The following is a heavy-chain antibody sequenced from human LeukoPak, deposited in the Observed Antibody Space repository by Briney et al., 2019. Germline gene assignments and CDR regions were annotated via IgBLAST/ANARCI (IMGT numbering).Heavy chain of an antibody. Sequence: GASVKVSCKASGYTFTSYYMHWVRQAPGQGLEWMGIINPSGGSTSYAQKFQGRVTMTRDMSTSTVYMELSSLRSEDTAVYYCARTTTGELPAFDIWGQGTMVTVSS. V-gene: IGHV1-46*01. CDR2: INPSGGST. J-gene: IGHJ3*02. CDR3: ARTTTGELPAFDI. D-gene: IGHD7-27*01. CDR1: GYTFTSYY.